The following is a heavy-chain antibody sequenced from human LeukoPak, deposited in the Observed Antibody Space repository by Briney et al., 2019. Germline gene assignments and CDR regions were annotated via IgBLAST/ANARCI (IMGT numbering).Heavy chain of an antibody. CDR1: GFTFSSYG. D-gene: IGHD3-10*01. CDR3: AKDFYYGSGSQEIDY. J-gene: IGHJ4*02. Sequence: PGGSLRLSCAASGFTFSSYGMSWVRQAPGKGLEWVSAISGSGGSTYYADSVKGRFTISRDNSKNTLYLQMNSLRAEDTAVYYCAKDFYYGSGSQEIDYWGQGTLVTVSS. CDR2: ISGSGGST. V-gene: IGHV3-23*01.